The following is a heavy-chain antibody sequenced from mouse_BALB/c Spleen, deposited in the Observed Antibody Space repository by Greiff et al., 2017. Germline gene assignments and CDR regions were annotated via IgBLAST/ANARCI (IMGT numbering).Heavy chain of an antibody. J-gene: IGHJ4*01. D-gene: IGHD1-1*01. CDR1: GFNIKDYY. CDR3: NTYGVTTVLAPADS. V-gene: IGHV14-4*02. CDR2: IDPENGDT. Sequence: VQLQQSGAELVRSGASVKLSCTASGFNIKDYYMHWVKQRPEQGLEWIGWIDPENGDTEYAPKFQGKATMTADTSSNTAYLQLSSLTSEDTAVYYSNTYGVTTVLAPADSWGQGTSVTVSS.